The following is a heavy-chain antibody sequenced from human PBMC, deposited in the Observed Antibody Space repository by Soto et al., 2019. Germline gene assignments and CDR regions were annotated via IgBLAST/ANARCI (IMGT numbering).Heavy chain of an antibody. D-gene: IGHD3-10*01. J-gene: IGHJ6*02. V-gene: IGHV3-53*01. Sequence: GGSLRLSCAASGFTVSSNYMSWVRQAPGKGLEWVSVIYSGGSTYYADSVKGRFTISRDNSKNTLYLQMNSLRAEDTAVYHCARAGRGLGYYYYGMDVWGQGTTVTVSS. CDR3: ARAGRGLGYYYYGMDV. CDR2: IYSGGST. CDR1: GFTVSSNY.